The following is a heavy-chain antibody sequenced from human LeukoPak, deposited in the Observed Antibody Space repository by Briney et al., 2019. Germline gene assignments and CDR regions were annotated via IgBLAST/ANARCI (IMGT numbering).Heavy chain of an antibody. D-gene: IGHD2-2*02. CDR3: ARNTAPRRWDFDY. Sequence: PSETLSLTCTVPGGSISSYYWSWIRQPPGKGLEWIGYIYTSGSTNYNPSLKSRVTISVDTSKNQFSLKLSSVTAADTAVYYCARNTAPRRWDFDYWGQGTLVTVSS. V-gene: IGHV4-4*09. CDR2: IYTSGST. CDR1: GGSISSYY. J-gene: IGHJ4*02.